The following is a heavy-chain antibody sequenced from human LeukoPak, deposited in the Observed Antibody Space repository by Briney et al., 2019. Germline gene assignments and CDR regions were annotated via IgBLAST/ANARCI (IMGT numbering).Heavy chain of an antibody. CDR1: GGSISSGDYY. CDR3: ARDRYSGSLHDFDY. CDR2: IYYSGST. D-gene: IGHD1-26*01. V-gene: IGHV4-30-4*08. Sequence: TSQTLSLTCTVSGGSISSGDYYWSWIRQPPGKGLEWIGYIYYSGSTYYNPSLKSRVTISVDTSKNQFSLKLSSVTAADTAVYYCARDRYSGSLHDFDYWGQGTLVIVSS. J-gene: IGHJ4*02.